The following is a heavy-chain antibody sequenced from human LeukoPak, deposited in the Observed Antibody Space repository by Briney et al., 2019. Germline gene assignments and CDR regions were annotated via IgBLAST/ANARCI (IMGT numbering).Heavy chain of an antibody. CDR3: AREYSSGGDLDY. V-gene: IGHV3-21*01. Sequence: GGSLRLSCAASGFTFSSYSMNWVRQAPGKGLEWVSSISSSSSYIYYADSVKGRFTISRDNAKNSLYLQMNSLRAEDTAVYYCAREYSSGGDLDYWGQGTLVTVSS. D-gene: IGHD6-19*01. CDR1: GFTFSSYS. CDR2: ISSSSSYI. J-gene: IGHJ4*02.